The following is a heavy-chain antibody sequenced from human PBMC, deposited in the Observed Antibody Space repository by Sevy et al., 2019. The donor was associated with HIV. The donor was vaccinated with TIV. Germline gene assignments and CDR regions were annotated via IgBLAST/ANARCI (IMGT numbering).Heavy chain of an antibody. CDR3: AREGMVPPDYYYYGMDV. Sequence: RGSLRLSCAASGFTFSSYWMSWVRQAPGKGLEWVANIKQDGSEKYYVDSVKGRFTISRDNAKNSLYLQMNSLRAEDTAVYYCAREGMVPPDYYYYGMDVWGQGTTVTVSS. D-gene: IGHD3-10*01. J-gene: IGHJ6*02. CDR1: GFTFSSYW. CDR2: IKQDGSEK. V-gene: IGHV3-7*01.